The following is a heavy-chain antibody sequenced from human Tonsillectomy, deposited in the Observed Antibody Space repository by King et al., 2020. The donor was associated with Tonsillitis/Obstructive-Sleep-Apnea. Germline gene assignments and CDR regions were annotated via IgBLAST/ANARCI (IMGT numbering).Heavy chain of an antibody. Sequence: VQLVESGGGVVRPGGSLRLSCAASGFTFDDYAMSWVRQAPGKGREWVSGINWNGGSTGYADSVKGRFTISRDNAKNSLYLQMNSLRAEDTALYYCARGGAGGYSGSYPVCRAFDIWGQGTMVTVSS. CDR2: INWNGGST. CDR1: GFTFDDYA. J-gene: IGHJ3*02. D-gene: IGHD1-26*01. CDR3: ARGGAGGYSGSYPVCRAFDI. V-gene: IGHV3-20*04.